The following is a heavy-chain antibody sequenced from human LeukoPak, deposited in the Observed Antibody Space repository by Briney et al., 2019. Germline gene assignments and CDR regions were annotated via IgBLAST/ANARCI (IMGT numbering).Heavy chain of an antibody. J-gene: IGHJ4*02. CDR3: ARDGDIVVVPAASRPHY. V-gene: IGHV1-18*01. Sequence: ASVKVSCKASGYTFTSYGISWVRQAPGQGLEWMGWISAYNGNTNYAQKLQGRVTMTTDTSTSTAYMELRSLRSDDTAAYYCARDGDIVVVPAASRPHYWGQGTLVTVSS. CDR1: GYTFTSYG. D-gene: IGHD2-2*01. CDR2: ISAYNGNT.